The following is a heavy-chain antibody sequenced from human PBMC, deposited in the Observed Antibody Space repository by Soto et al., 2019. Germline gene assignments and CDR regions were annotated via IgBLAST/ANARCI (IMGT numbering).Heavy chain of an antibody. CDR1: GGTFSSYA. CDR3: GLGYSSSWYGDDYSGMDV. J-gene: IGHJ6*02. Sequence: SVKVSCKASGGTFSSYAISWVRQAPGQGLEWMGGIIPIFGTANYAQKFQGRVTITADESTSTAYMELSSLRSEDTAVYYCGLGYSSSWYGDDYSGMDVWGQGTTVPVSS. D-gene: IGHD6-13*01. CDR2: IIPIFGTA. V-gene: IGHV1-69*13.